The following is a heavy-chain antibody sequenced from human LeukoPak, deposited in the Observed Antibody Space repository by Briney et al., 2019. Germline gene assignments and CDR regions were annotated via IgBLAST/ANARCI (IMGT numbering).Heavy chain of an antibody. CDR1: GFTFRNYG. CDR2: IWYDGSKR. V-gene: IGHV3-33*01. J-gene: IGHJ4*02. Sequence: PGGSLRLSYAASGFTFRNYGMHWVRQSPDKGLEWVAAIWYDGSKRLYADSVKGRFTISRDDSENALCLQMNSLRAEDTALYYCARDYCSTSFCYDNWGQGTLVTVSS. D-gene: IGHD2-2*01. CDR3: ARDYCSTSFCYDN.